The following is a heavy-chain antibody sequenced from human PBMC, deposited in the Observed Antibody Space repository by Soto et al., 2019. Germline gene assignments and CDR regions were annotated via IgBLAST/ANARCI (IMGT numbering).Heavy chain of an antibody. CDR3: ARHLRRYDCRGSWGFDY. Sequence: QVHLQASGPGLVKPSETLSVTCTVSNGSINSYHWSWIRQPPGKRLEWIGYVYPSGSTNYNPSLTSQVTNLANTSRNQYPLRLSSVTAANTAVYHGARHLRRYDCRGSWGFDYWGPGTMVTVSS. CDR2: VYPSGST. CDR1: NGSINSYH. V-gene: IGHV4-59*08. D-gene: IGHD5-12*01. J-gene: IGHJ4*02.